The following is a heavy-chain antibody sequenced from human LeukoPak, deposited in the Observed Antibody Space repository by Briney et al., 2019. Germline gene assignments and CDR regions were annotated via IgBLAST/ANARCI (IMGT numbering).Heavy chain of an antibody. CDR3: ARAWELLSFDY. D-gene: IGHD1-26*01. CDR1: GYTFTSYA. V-gene: IGHV1-3*01. Sequence: GAPVKVSCKASGYTFTSYAMHWVRQAPGQRLEWMGWINAGNANTKYSQKFQGRVTITRDTSASTAYMELSSLRSEDTAVYYCARAWELLSFDYWGQGTLVTVSS. CDR2: INAGNANT. J-gene: IGHJ4*02.